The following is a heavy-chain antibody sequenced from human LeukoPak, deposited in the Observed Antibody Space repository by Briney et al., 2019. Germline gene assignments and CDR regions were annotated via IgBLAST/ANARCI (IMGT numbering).Heavy chain of an antibody. CDR1: GYTFTSYG. D-gene: IGHD2-2*01. CDR2: ISAYNGNT. CDR3: ARDLEEYCSSTSCYAGPDAFDI. J-gene: IGHJ3*02. V-gene: IGHV1-18*04. Sequence: ASVKVSCKASGYTFTSYGISWVRQAPGQGLEWMGWISAYNGNTKYAQKLQGRVTMTTDTSTSTAYMELRSLRSDDTAVYYCARDLEEYCSSTSCYAGPDAFDIWGQGTMVTVSS.